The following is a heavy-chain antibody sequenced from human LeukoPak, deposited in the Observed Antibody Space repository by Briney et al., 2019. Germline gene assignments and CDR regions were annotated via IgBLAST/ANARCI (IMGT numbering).Heavy chain of an antibody. V-gene: IGHV3-74*01. J-gene: IGHJ6*02. CDR2: INSDGSST. D-gene: IGHD2-21*01. Sequence: GGSLRLSCAASGFTFSSYWMHWVRQAPGKGLVWVSRINSDGSSTSYADSVKGRFTISRDNAKNTLYLQMNSLRAEDTAVYYCASLGGDDEGYYYYGMDVWGQGTTVTVSS. CDR1: GFTFSSYW. CDR3: ASLGGDDEGYYYYGMDV.